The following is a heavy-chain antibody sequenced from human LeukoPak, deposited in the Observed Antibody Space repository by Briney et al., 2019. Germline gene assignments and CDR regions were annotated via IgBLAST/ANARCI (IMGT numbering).Heavy chain of an antibody. CDR2: INHSGST. Sequence: SETLSLTCAVYGGSFTSYYWSWIRQSPGKGLEWIGEINHSGSTNYNPSLKSRVTISVDTSKNQFSLKLSSVTAADTAVYYCARGLLRPTIAVAGTSYYYYGMDVWGQGTTVTVSS. V-gene: IGHV4-34*01. D-gene: IGHD6-19*01. J-gene: IGHJ6*02. CDR3: ARGLLRPTIAVAGTSYYYYGMDV. CDR1: GGSFTSYY.